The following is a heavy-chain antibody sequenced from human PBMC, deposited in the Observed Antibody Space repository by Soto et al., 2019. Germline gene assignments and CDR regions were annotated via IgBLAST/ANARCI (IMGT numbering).Heavy chain of an antibody. V-gene: IGHV4-34*09. Sequence: SETLSLTCAVYGGSFSGYYWSWIRQPPGKGLEWIGEINHSGSTNYNPSLKSRVTISVDTSKNQFSLKLSSVTAADTAVYYCARDVVVVAATTYYYYGMDVWGQGTMVTVSS. CDR1: GGSFSGYY. CDR2: INHSGST. CDR3: ARDVVVVAATTYYYYGMDV. J-gene: IGHJ6*02. D-gene: IGHD2-15*01.